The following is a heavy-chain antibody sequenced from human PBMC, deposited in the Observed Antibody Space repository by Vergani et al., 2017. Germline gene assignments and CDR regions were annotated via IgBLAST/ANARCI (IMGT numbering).Heavy chain of an antibody. D-gene: IGHD3-16*01. Sequence: QVQLVQSGAEVKKPGSSVKVSCKASGGTFSSYAISWVRQAPGQGLKWMGRIIPIFGTANYAQKFQGRVTITADESTSTAYMELSSLRSEDTAVYYCAGLGGSDPDAHFDYWGQGTLVTVSS. CDR1: GGTFSSYA. CDR2: IIPIFGTA. V-gene: IGHV1-69*13. J-gene: IGHJ4*02. CDR3: AGLGGSDPDAHFDY.